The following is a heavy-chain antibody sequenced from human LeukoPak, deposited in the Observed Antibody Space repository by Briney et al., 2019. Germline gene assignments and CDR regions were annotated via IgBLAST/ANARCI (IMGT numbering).Heavy chain of an antibody. Sequence: GGSLRLSCAASGFTFSSYSMNWVRQAPGKGLEWVSSISSSSSYIYYADSVKGRFTISRDNSKNTLYLQMNSLRAEDTAIYYCARKPTTSDAFDLWGQGTMVTVSS. D-gene: IGHD1-26*01. V-gene: IGHV3-21*04. CDR2: ISSSSSYI. CDR1: GFTFSSYS. CDR3: ARKPTTSDAFDL. J-gene: IGHJ3*01.